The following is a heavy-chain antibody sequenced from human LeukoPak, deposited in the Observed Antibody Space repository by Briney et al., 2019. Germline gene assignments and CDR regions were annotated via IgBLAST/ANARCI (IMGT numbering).Heavy chain of an antibody. Sequence: GGSLRLSCAASGFTFSSYSMNWVRQAPGKGLEWVSYISSSSSTIYYADSVKGRFTISRDNAKNSLYLQMNSLRAEDTAVYYCARESPMAYYYDSSGPFDAFDIWGKGTMVTVSS. CDR1: GFTFSSYS. D-gene: IGHD3-22*01. V-gene: IGHV3-48*01. J-gene: IGHJ3*02. CDR3: ARESPMAYYYDSSGPFDAFDI. CDR2: ISSSSSTI.